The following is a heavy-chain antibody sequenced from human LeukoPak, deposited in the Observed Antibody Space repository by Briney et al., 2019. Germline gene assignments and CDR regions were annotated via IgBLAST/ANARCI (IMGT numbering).Heavy chain of an antibody. V-gene: IGHV3-23*01. CDR2: ISGSGGRT. Sequence: PGGSLRLSCAASGFTFSSYAMSWVRQAPGKGLEWVSAISGSGGRTYYADSVKGRFTISRDNSKNTLYLQINSLRAEDTAVYYCARTQRFLEWLYYGMDVWGQGTTVTVSS. CDR3: ARTQRFLEWLYYGMDV. D-gene: IGHD3-3*01. CDR1: GFTFSSYA. J-gene: IGHJ6*02.